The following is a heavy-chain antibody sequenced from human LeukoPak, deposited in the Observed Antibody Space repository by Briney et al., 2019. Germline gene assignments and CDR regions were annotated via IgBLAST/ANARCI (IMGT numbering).Heavy chain of an antibody. CDR3: AREWGTVATGITHWFDP. J-gene: IGHJ5*02. V-gene: IGHV4-31*03. Sequence: SQTLSLTCTASGGTISSGGYYWSWIRQLPGQGLEWIGHIYYNGHTYYNPAHKSRVTISVDTSKNQFSLKLSSVTAADTAVYYCAREWGTVATGITHWFDPWGQGTPVTVSS. CDR2: IYYNGHT. D-gene: IGHD6-13*01. CDR1: GGTISSGGYY.